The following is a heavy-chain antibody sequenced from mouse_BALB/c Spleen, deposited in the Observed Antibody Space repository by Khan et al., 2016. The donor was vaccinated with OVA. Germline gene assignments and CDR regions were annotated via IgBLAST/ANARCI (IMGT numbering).Heavy chain of an antibody. CDR1: GYSFTSYY. J-gene: IGHJ3*01. Sequence: VQLKQSGPELMKPGASVKISCKASGYSFTSYYIHWIMQSPGKSLEWIGYIDPFSGGITYNQKFKGKATLTVDKSSSTAYIYFSNLTSEDSAVYYCTRHGYVAWVTYWGQGTLVTVSA. CDR2: IDPFSGGI. D-gene: IGHD2-2*01. CDR3: TRHGYVAWVTY. V-gene: IGHV1S135*01.